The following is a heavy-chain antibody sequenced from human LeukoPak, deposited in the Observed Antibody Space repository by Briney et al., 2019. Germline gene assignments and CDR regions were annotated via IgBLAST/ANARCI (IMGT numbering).Heavy chain of an antibody. Sequence: PGGSLRLSCAASGFTFSSYGMDWVRQAPGKGLEWVALISYDGSNEYYADSVRGRFTISRDNSKFTLYMQMNSLRAEDTAVYYCARVRAGYCTSTSCYTGMDVWGQGTTVTVSS. J-gene: IGHJ6*02. D-gene: IGHD2-2*01. V-gene: IGHV3-30*03. CDR2: ISYDGSNE. CDR1: GFTFSSYG. CDR3: ARVRAGYCTSTSCYTGMDV.